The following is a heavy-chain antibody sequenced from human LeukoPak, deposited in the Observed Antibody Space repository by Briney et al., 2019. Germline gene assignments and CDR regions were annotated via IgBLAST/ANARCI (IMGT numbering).Heavy chain of an antibody. CDR2: IIPILGIA. Sequence: SVKVSCKASGGTFSSYAISWVRQSPGQGREWMGRIIPILGIANYAQKSQGRVTITADKSTSTAYMELSSLRSEDTAVYYCARGVATIDYYYYYMDVWGKGATVTVSS. CDR3: ARGVATIDYYYYYMDV. CDR1: GGTFSSYA. V-gene: IGHV1-69*04. D-gene: IGHD5-12*01. J-gene: IGHJ6*03.